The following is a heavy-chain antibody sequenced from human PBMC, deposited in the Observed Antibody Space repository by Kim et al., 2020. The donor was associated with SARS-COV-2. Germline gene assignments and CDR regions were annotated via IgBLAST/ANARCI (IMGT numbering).Heavy chain of an antibody. CDR1: GGSISSSNW. CDR3: ARAATRLYSYGLSRGVVGISYFDY. Sequence: SETLSLTCAVSGGSISSSNWWSWVRQPPGKGLEWIGEIYHSGSTNYNPSLKSRVTISVDKSKNQFSLKLSSVTAADTAVYYCARAATRLYSYGLSRGVVGISYFDYWGQGTLVTVSS. V-gene: IGHV4-4*02. D-gene: IGHD5-18*01. J-gene: IGHJ4*02. CDR2: IYHSGST.